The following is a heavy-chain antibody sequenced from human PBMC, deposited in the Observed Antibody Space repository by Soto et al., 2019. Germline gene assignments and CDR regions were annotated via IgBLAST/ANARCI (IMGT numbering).Heavy chain of an antibody. D-gene: IGHD3-9*01. V-gene: IGHV4-39*01. CDR1: GGSISSSSYY. Sequence: QLQLQESGPGLVKPSETLSLTCTVSGGSISSSSYYWGWIRQPPGKGLEWIGSIYYSGSTYYNPSLKSRVTISVDTSKNQFSLKLSSVTAADTAVYYCARRLRYFDSGYFDYWGQGTLVTVSS. CDR3: ARRLRYFDSGYFDY. CDR2: IYYSGST. J-gene: IGHJ4*02.